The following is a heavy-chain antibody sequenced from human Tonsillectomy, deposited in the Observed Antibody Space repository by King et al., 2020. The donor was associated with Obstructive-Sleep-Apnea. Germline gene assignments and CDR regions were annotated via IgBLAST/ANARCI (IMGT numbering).Heavy chain of an antibody. D-gene: IGHD6-19*01. CDR3: AKDLSSGWYSPQDY. Sequence: VQLVESGGGLVQPGRSLRLSCAASGFTFDDYAMHCVRQAPGKGLEWVSGISWNSGSIGYADSVKGRFTISRDNAKNSLYLQMNSLRAGDTALYYCAKDLSSGWYSPQDYWGQGTLVTVSS. CDR1: GFTFDDYA. J-gene: IGHJ4*02. CDR2: ISWNSGSI. V-gene: IGHV3-9*01.